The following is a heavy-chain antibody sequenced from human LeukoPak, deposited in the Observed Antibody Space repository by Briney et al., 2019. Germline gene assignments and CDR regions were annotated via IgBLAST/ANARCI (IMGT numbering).Heavy chain of an antibody. CDR2: IYYSGST. CDR3: ARVETYYYGSGSYYEGWFDP. V-gene: IGHV4-39*01. D-gene: IGHD3-10*01. Sequence: SETLSLTCTVSGGSISSSSYYWGWIRQPPGKGLEWIGSIYYSGSTYYNPSLKSRVTISVDTSKNQFSLKLSSVTAADTAVYYCARVETYYYGSGSYYEGWFDPWGQGTLATVSS. J-gene: IGHJ5*02. CDR1: GGSISSSSYY.